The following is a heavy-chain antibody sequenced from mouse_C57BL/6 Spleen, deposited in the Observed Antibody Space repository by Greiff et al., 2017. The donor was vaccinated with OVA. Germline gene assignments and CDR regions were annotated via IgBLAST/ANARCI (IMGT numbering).Heavy chain of an antibody. CDR3: ARGRDYAMDY. J-gene: IGHJ4*01. V-gene: IGHV8-8*01. D-gene: IGHD3-3*01. CDR2: IWWDDDK. CDR1: GFSLSTFGMG. Sequence: QVTLKESGPGILQPSQTLSLTCSFSGFSLSTFGMGVGWIRQPSGKGLEGLAHIWWDDDKYYNPAMKSLLTISKDTYKNQVFLKFANVDTADTSTYYCARGRDYAMDYWGQGTSVTVSS.